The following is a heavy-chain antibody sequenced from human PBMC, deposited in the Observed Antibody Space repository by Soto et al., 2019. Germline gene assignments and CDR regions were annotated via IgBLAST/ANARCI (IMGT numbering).Heavy chain of an antibody. CDR1: GYTFTSYG. J-gene: IGHJ5*02. V-gene: IGHV1-18*01. D-gene: IGHD6-19*01. CDR3: AKGLRYSSGWYGNWFDP. CDR2: ISAYNGNT. Sequence: ASLKVSCKASGYTFTSYGISWVRQAPGQGLEWMGWISAYNGNTNYAQKLQGRVTMTEDTSTDTAYMELSSLRSEDTAVYYCAKGLRYSSGWYGNWFDPWGQGTLVTVSS.